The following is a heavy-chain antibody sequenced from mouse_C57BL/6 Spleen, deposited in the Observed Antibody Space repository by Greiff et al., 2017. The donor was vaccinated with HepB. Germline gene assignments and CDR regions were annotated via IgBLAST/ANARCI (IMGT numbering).Heavy chain of an antibody. Sequence: VQLKESGPELVKPGASVKISCKASGYSFTGYYMNWVKQSPEKSLEWIGEINPSTGGTTYNQKFKAKATLTVDKSSSTAYMQLKIRTSEDSAVYYCARDYYCSSYEAMDYWGQGTSVTVSS. D-gene: IGHD1-1*01. CDR3: ARDYYCSSYEAMDY. V-gene: IGHV1-42*01. CDR1: GYSFTGYY. CDR2: INPSTGGT. J-gene: IGHJ4*01.